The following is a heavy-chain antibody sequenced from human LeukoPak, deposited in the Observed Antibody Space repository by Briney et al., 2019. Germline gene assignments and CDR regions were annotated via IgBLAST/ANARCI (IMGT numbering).Heavy chain of an antibody. CDR1: GFTFSSYW. D-gene: IGHD5-18*01. Sequence: GGSLRLSCAASGFTFSSYWMSWVRQAPGKGLEWVSAVSGSGASTYYTDSVTGRFTISRDNSKNTLYLQMNSVRAEDTAVYFCAKVSGYNYDYDFDYWGQGTLVTVSS. CDR3: AKVSGYNYDYDFDY. J-gene: IGHJ4*02. CDR2: VSGSGAST. V-gene: IGHV3-23*01.